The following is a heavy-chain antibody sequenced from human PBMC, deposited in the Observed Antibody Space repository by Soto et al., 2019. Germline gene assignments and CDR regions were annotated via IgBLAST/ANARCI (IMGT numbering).Heavy chain of an antibody. CDR1: GYTFTSYY. CDR2: INPSGGST. Sequence: QVQLVQSGAEVKKPGAPVKVSCKASGYTFTSYYMHWVRQAPGQGLEWMGIINPSGGSTSYAQKFQGRVTMTRDTSTSTVYMGLSSLRSEDTAVYYCARPIAVAGVGSWFDPWGQGTLVTVSS. D-gene: IGHD6-19*01. V-gene: IGHV1-46*01. CDR3: ARPIAVAGVGSWFDP. J-gene: IGHJ5*02.